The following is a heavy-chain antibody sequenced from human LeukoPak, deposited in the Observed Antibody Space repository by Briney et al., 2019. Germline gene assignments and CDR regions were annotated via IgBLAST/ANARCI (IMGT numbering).Heavy chain of an antibody. CDR2: TYYMGST. CDR1: GGSISSGGDY. Sequence: SETLSLTCTVSGGSISSGGDYWSWIRQHPGKGLEWIGDTYYMGSTYYNPSLKSRVTISVDTSKNHFSLKLSSVRAADTAVYYCASAFGTALNYGMDVWGQGTTVTVSS. D-gene: IGHD3-10*01. V-gene: IGHV4-31*03. CDR3: ASAFGTALNYGMDV. J-gene: IGHJ6*02.